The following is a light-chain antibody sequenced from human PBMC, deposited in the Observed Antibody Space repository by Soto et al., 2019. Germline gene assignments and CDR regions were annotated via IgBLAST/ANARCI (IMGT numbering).Light chain of an antibody. V-gene: IGLV2-23*01. CDR3: CSFEGRTPLVV. CDR2: EAS. Sequence: QSALTQPASVSGSPGQSITISCTGTSSNLGSYDLVSWYQQYPGQAPKLLIYEASKWPAGVSDRFSGFKSGSTASLTISGLQADDEAEYYCCSFEGRTPLVVFGGRTKVTVL. CDR1: SSNLGSYDL. J-gene: IGLJ2*01.